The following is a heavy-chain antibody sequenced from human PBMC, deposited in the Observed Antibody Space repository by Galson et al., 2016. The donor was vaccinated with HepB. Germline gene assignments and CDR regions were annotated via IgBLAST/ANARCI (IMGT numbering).Heavy chain of an antibody. CDR2: INQDRTEK. Sequence: SLRLSCAASGFTFKKYWMTWVRQAPGKGLEWVANINQDRTEKHYVDSVEGRFTISRDNAENSLYLQMNSLGGEDTAVYYCARDRRYCASTTCPLQYYGMDVWGQGTTVTVSS. J-gene: IGHJ6*02. D-gene: IGHD2-2*01. V-gene: IGHV3-7*03. CDR1: GFTFKKYW. CDR3: ARDRRYCASTTCPLQYYGMDV.